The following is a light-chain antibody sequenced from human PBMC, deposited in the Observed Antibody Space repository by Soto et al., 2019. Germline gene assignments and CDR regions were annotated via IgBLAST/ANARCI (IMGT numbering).Light chain of an antibody. Sequence: EIVLTQSPATLSLSPGERATLSCRASQSIGYYLAWYQEKPGQAPRLLIYDASIRATGIPARFSGSGSGTEFTLTISSLEPEDFAVYYCQQRGNWPPTWTFGQGTKVDIK. J-gene: IGKJ1*01. CDR1: QSIGYY. CDR3: QQRGNWPPTWT. CDR2: DAS. V-gene: IGKV3-11*01.